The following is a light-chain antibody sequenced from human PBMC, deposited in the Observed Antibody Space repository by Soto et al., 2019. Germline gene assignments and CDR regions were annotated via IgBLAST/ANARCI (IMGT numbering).Light chain of an antibody. CDR2: GAS. CDR3: QQYDTSQRT. V-gene: IGKV3-20*01. CDR1: QSVSSNY. Sequence: EVMLPQSPGTLSLPPGERATLSCRASQSVSSNYLARYQQKSVQAPRLLIYGASNRATGIPDRFSGSWSGTDFAHTIRRLEPGVFAVYYCQQYDTSQRTCGQGTWVEF. J-gene: IGKJ1*01.